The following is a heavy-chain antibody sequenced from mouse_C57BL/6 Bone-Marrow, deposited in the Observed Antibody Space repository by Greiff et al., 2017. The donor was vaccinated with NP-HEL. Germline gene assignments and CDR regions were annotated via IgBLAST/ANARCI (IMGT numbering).Heavy chain of an antibody. V-gene: IGHV7-3*01. D-gene: IGHD1-1*01. Sequence: EVQGVESGGGLVQPGGSLSLSCAASGFTFTDYYMSWVRQPPGKALEWLGFIRNKANGYTTEYSASVKGRFTISGVNSQSILYLQMNALRAEDSATYYCARYYGSSFAYWGQGTLVTVSA. CDR2: IRNKANGYTT. J-gene: IGHJ3*01. CDR1: GFTFTDYY. CDR3: ARYYGSSFAY.